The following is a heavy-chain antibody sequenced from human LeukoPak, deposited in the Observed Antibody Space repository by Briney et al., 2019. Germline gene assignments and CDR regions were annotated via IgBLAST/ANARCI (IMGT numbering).Heavy chain of an antibody. CDR3: ARASFVHSSGWYSYYFDY. Sequence: GGSLRLSCAASGFTFSSYDMHWVRQATGKGLEWVSAIGTAGDTYYPGSVKGRFTISRENAKNSLYLQMNSLRAGDTAVYYCARASFVHSSGWYSYYFDYWGQGTLVTVSS. D-gene: IGHD6-19*01. V-gene: IGHV3-13*01. CDR1: GFTFSSYD. CDR2: IGTAGDT. J-gene: IGHJ4*02.